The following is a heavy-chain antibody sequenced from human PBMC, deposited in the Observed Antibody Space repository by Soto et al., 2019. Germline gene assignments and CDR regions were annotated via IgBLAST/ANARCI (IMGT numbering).Heavy chain of an antibody. D-gene: IGHD6-6*01. CDR1: GLTFSSYA. Sequence: GGSLRVSCAASGLTFSSYAMSWVRQAPGKGLEWVSAISGSGGSTYYADSVKGRFTISRDNSKNTLYLQMNSLRAEDTAVYYCAKALQLVFPTDAFDIWGQGTMVTVSS. J-gene: IGHJ3*02. V-gene: IGHV3-23*01. CDR3: AKALQLVFPTDAFDI. CDR2: ISGSGGST.